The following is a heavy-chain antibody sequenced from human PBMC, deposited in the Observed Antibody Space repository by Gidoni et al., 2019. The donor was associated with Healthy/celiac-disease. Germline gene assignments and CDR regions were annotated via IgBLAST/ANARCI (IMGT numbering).Heavy chain of an antibody. CDR1: GFTFSGSA. V-gene: IGHV3-73*02. CDR2: IRSKANSYAT. D-gene: IGHD3-3*01. CDR3: TTLTRSD. Sequence: EVQLVESGGGLVQPGGSLKLSCAASGFTFSGSAMHWVRQASGKGLEWVGRIRSKANSYATAYAATVKGRFTISRDDSKNTAYLQMNSLKTEDTAVYYCTTLTRSDWGQGTLVTVSS. J-gene: IGHJ4*02.